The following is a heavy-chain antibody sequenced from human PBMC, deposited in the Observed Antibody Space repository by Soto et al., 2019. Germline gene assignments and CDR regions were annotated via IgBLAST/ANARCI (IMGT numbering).Heavy chain of an antibody. Sequence: GCLRLSCAASRFTFSGYAMSWVRQAPGKGMKWVSAISGSGGSTYYADTVKGRFTISRDNSKNTLYLQMNSLRAGDTAVYYCAKDFGYYDSSGYYVYWGQGTLVTVSS. J-gene: IGHJ4*02. V-gene: IGHV3-23*01. CDR2: ISGSGGST. D-gene: IGHD3-22*01. CDR1: RFTFSGYA. CDR3: AKDFGYYDSSGYYVY.